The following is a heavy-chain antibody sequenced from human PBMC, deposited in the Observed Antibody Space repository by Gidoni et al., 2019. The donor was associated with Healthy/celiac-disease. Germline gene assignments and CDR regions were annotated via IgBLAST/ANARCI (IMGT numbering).Heavy chain of an antibody. CDR2: ISGSSGST. CDR1: GFPFSSYA. J-gene: IGHJ4*02. D-gene: IGHD1-1*01. V-gene: IGHV3-23*01. CDR3: AGENWNDDAAFDY. Sequence: EVQLLESVGGLVQPGGFLRLSCAAPGFPFSSYAMSWVRQAPGKGLEWVSAISGSSGSTYYEDSVKGRFTISRENSKNTLYLQMNSLRAEDTAVYYYAGENWNDDAAFDYWGQGTLVTVSS.